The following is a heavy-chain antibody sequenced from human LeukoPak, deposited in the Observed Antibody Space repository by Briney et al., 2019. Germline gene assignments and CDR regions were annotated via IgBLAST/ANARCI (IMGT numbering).Heavy chain of an antibody. CDR1: GFTASTNH. Sequence: GSLRLSCAASGFTASTNHLSWIRQPPGKGLEWIGEINHSGSTNYNPSLKSRVTISVDTSENQFSLKLSSVTAADTAVYYCARGRYDFWSGYFYGMDVWGQGTTVTVSS. CDR3: ARGRYDFWSGYFYGMDV. D-gene: IGHD3-3*01. J-gene: IGHJ6*02. V-gene: IGHV4-34*01. CDR2: INHSGST.